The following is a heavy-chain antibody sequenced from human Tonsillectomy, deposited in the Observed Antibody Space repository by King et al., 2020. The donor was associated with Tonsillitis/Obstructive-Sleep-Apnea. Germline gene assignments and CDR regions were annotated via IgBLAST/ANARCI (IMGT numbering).Heavy chain of an antibody. V-gene: IGHV3-11*06. CDR2: ISSSSSYT. Sequence: VQLVESGGGLVKPGGSLRLSCAASGFTFSDYYMSWIRQAPGKGLEWVSYISSSSSYTNYADSVKGRFTISRDNAKNSLYLQMNSLRAEDTAVYYCARGSIAALYYFDYWGRGTLVTVSS. CDR3: ARGSIAALYYFDY. CDR1: GFTFSDYY. J-gene: IGHJ4*02. D-gene: IGHD6-6*01.